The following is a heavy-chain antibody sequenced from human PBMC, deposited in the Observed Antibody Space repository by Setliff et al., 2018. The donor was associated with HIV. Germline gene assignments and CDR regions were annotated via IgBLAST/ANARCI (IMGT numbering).Heavy chain of an antibody. Sequence: KVSCKASSSTFNSHTINWVRQAPGQGLDWMGRIIPILGVANYAQRFRGKVTITADKSTSTAYMELTSLRFDDTAMYYCVRGVQSPPHYSYYYMDVWGEGTMVTVSS. J-gene: IGHJ6*03. CDR1: SSTFNSHT. V-gene: IGHV1-69*02. CDR2: IIPILGVA. D-gene: IGHD3-3*01. CDR3: VRGVQSPPHYSYYYMDV.